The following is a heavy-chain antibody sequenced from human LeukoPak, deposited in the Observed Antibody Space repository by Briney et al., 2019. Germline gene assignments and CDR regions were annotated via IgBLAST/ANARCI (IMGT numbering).Heavy chain of an antibody. CDR1: GFTFSSYA. V-gene: IGHV3-23*01. D-gene: IGHD3-10*01. CDR2: ISGSGGST. Sequence: GGSLRLSCAASGFTFSSYAMSWVRQAPGKGLEWVSAISGSGGSTYYADSAKGRFTISRDNSKNTLYLQMNSLRAEDTAVYYCAREKGITMVRGVMSFDYWGQGTLVTVSS. CDR3: AREKGITMVRGVMSFDY. J-gene: IGHJ4*02.